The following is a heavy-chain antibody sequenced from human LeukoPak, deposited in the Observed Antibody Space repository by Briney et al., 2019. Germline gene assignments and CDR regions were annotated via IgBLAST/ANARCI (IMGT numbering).Heavy chain of an antibody. CDR1: GGSISSGGYY. CDR3: ARERLVRSVSFDY. CDR2: IYHSGST. Sequence: SSQTLSLTCTVSGGSISSGGYYWSWIRQPPGKGLEWIGYIYHSGSTYYNPSLKSRVTISVDRSKNQFSLKLSSVTAADTAVYYCARERLVRSVSFDYWGQGTLVTVSS. J-gene: IGHJ4*02. V-gene: IGHV4-30-2*01. D-gene: IGHD6-6*01.